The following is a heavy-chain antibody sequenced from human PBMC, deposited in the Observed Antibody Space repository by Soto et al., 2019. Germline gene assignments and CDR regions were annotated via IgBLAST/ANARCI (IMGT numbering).Heavy chain of an antibody. CDR2: ISGSGGNT. Sequence: PVGSLRLSCAASGFTFSDYAMSWVRQAPGKGLEWVSTISGSGGNTYYTDSEKGRFTISRDSSKNTLYLQMNSLRAEDTAVYYCAKAADYSCSGSHYLLFDYWGQGTLVTVSS. J-gene: IGHJ4*02. V-gene: IGHV3-23*01. CDR3: AKAADYSCSGSHYLLFDY. CDR1: GFTFSDYA. D-gene: IGHD3-10*02.